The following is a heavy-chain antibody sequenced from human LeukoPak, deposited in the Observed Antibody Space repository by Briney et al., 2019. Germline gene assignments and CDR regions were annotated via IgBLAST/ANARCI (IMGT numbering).Heavy chain of an antibody. CDR3: AKDEYGVKKGILDY. CDR1: GFTFRSYA. V-gene: IGHV3-23*01. Sequence: GGSLRLSCAASGFTFRSYAMRWVRQAPGKGLEWVSAISGGGGSTYYADSVKGRFTISRDNSKNTLYLQMNSLRAEDTAVYFCAKDEYGVKKGILDYWGQGTLVTVSS. CDR2: ISGGGGST. J-gene: IGHJ4*02. D-gene: IGHD4-23*01.